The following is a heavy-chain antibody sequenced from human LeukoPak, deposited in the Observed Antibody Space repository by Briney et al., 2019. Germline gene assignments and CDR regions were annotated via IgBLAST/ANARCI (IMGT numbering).Heavy chain of an antibody. Sequence: ASVKVSCKASGYSFTTYGMNWVPQAPGQGLEWVGWINTNTGNPTYAQGFTGRFVFSLDTSVSTAYLQISSLKAEDTAVYYCARADPYMTTVTTPLDYWGQGTMVTVSS. J-gene: IGHJ4*02. CDR3: ARADPYMTTVTTPLDY. V-gene: IGHV7-4-1*02. CDR1: GYSFTTYG. D-gene: IGHD4-17*01. CDR2: INTNTGNP.